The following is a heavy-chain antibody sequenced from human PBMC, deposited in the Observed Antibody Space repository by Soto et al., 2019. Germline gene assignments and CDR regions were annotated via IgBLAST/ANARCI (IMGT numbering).Heavy chain of an antibody. J-gene: IGHJ4*02. V-gene: IGHV1-69*13. Sequence: SVKVSCKASGGTFSRYAISWVRQAPGQGLEWMGGIIPIFGTANYAQKFQGRVTITADESTSTAYMELSSLRSEDTAVYYCASRYYYDSSGYYYQFDYWGQGTLVTAPQ. CDR3: ASRYYYDSSGYYYQFDY. CDR2: IIPIFGTA. D-gene: IGHD3-22*01. CDR1: GGTFSRYA.